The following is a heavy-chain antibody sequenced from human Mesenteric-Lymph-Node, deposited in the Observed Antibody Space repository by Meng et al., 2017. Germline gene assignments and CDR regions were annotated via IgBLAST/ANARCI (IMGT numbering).Heavy chain of an antibody. D-gene: IGHD3-22*01. CDR2: IYPGDSDT. J-gene: IGHJ1*01. CDR1: GYSFTTYW. Sequence: GESLKVSCKGSGYSFTTYWIAWVRQMPGKGLEWMGIIYPGDSDTRYSPSFQGQVTISADKSISTAYLQWSSLKASDTAMYYCARTSQNYYDSSGSNVPQYFEHWGLGTLVTVSS. V-gene: IGHV5-51*01. CDR3: ARTSQNYYDSSGSNVPQYFEH.